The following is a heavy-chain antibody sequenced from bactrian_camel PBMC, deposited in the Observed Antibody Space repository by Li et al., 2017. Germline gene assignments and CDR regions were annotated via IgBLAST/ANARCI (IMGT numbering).Heavy chain of an antibody. J-gene: IGHJ4*01. CDR2: INPGGSRM. Sequence: DVQLVESGGGLVQPGGSLRLSCAASGFDFSAYDMSWVRQAPGKGLEWVSGINPGGSRMDYADSVKGRFTISRDNAKNTLYLQLNSLKPEDTAVYYCVRDTGGSWWEHWGQGTQVTVS. CDR3: VRDTGGSWWEH. CDR1: GFDFSAYD. V-gene: IGHV3S40*01. D-gene: IGHD5*01.